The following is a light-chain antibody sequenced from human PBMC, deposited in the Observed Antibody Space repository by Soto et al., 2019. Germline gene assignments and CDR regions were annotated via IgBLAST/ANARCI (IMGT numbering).Light chain of an antibody. V-gene: IGLV1-47*01. CDR3: VAWDDNLSSRV. CDR2: MNN. Sequence: VLTQPPSLSGTPGQTVTISCIGSRSNIGSAIVHWYQQIPGTAPKHLIYMNNQRPSGVPDRFSGSKSGTSASLVITGLRPEDEADYYCVAWDDNLSSRVFGGGTKLTVL. J-gene: IGLJ3*02. CDR1: RSNIGSAI.